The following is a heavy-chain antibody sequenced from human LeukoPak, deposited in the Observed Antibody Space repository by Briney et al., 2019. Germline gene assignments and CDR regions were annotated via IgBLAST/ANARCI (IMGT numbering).Heavy chain of an antibody. CDR3: ARAAIFDYYYYMDV. V-gene: IGHV3-30*01. CDR1: GFPFSSYA. J-gene: IGHJ6*03. Sequence: GGSLRLSCAASGFPFSSYAMHWVRQAPGKGLEWVAGISYDGRNNYYADSVKGRFSISRDDSNNTLYLQMNSLRADDTAVYFCARAAIFDYYYYMDVWGRGATVTVSS. CDR2: ISYDGRNN. D-gene: IGHD3-3*01.